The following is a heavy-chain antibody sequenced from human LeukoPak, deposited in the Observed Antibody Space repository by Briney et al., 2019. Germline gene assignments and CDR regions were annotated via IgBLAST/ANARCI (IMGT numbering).Heavy chain of an antibody. Sequence: GGSLRLSCAVSGFTFDDYAIHWVRQAPGKGLEWVSLISWDGGSTYYADSVKGRFTISRDNSKNSLYLQMNSLRAEDTALYYCAKDNMVRGVSGYFDYWGQGTLVTVSS. CDR1: GFTFDDYA. J-gene: IGHJ4*02. CDR2: ISWDGGST. CDR3: AKDNMVRGVSGYFDY. V-gene: IGHV3-43D*04. D-gene: IGHD3-10*01.